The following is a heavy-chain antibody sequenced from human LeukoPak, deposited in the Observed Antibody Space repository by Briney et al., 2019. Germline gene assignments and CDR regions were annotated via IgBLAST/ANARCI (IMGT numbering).Heavy chain of an antibody. CDR1: GFTFSTYA. CDR2: ISGSGGST. V-gene: IGHV3-23*01. CDR3: AKDRTVANYYFDY. J-gene: IGHJ4*02. D-gene: IGHD4-23*01. Sequence: GGSLRLSCAASGFTFSTYAMSWVRQAPGKGLEWASAISGSGGSTYYADSVKGRFTISRDNSKNTLYLQMNSLRAEDTAVYYCAKDRTVANYYFDYWGQGTLVTVSS.